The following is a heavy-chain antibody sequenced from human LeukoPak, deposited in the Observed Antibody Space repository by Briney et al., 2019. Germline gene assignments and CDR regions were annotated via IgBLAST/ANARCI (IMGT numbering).Heavy chain of an antibody. V-gene: IGHV4-34*01. Sequence: SETLSLTCAVYGGSFSGYYWSWIRQPPGKGLEWIGEINHSGSTNYNPSLKGRVTISVDTSKNQFSLKLSSVTAADTAVYYCARVAGYSSGWYSGWFDPWGQGTLVTVSS. J-gene: IGHJ5*02. CDR2: INHSGST. CDR3: ARVAGYSSGWYSGWFDP. CDR1: GGSFSGYY. D-gene: IGHD6-19*01.